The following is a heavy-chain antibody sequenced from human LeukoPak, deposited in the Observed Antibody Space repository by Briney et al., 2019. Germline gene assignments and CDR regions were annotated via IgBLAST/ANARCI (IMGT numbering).Heavy chain of an antibody. CDR2: ISGSGGST. CDR3: ARSRDGYNYSFDY. J-gene: IGHJ4*02. Sequence: GGSLRLSCEASGFTFSSDAMSWVRQAPGKGLEWVSAISGSGGSTYYADSVKGRFTISRDNSKNTLYLQMNSLRAEDTAVYYCARSRDGYNYSFDYWGQGTLVTVSS. CDR1: GFTFSSDA. D-gene: IGHD5-24*01. V-gene: IGHV3-23*01.